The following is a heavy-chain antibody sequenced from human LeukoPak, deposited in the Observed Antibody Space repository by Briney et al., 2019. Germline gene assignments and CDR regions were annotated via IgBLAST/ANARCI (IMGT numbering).Heavy chain of an antibody. V-gene: IGHV4-34*01. CDR3: ARGRHWGGTWGIYFDY. Sequence: PSETLSLTCAVYGGSFSGYYWSWIRQPPGKGLGWIGEINHSGSTNYNPSLKSRVTISVDTSKNQFSLKLSSVTAADTAVYYCARGRHWGGTWGIYFDYWGQGTLVTVSS. CDR1: GGSFSGYY. D-gene: IGHD3-16*01. J-gene: IGHJ4*02. CDR2: INHSGST.